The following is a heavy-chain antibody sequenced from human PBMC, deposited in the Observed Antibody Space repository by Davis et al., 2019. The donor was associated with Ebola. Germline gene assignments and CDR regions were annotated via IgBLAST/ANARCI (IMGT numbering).Heavy chain of an antibody. CDR2: IYYSGST. J-gene: IGHJ4*02. CDR1: GDSISSSSYY. D-gene: IGHD2-15*01. CDR3: ARGHCSDGNCRTFDY. Sequence: PSETLSLTCTVSGDSISSSSYYWGWIRQPPGRGLEWIWNIYYSGSTYYTRGTISVDTSKNQFSLKLNSVTAADTAVYFCARGHCSDGNCRTFDYWGQGTLVTVSS. V-gene: IGHV4-39*07.